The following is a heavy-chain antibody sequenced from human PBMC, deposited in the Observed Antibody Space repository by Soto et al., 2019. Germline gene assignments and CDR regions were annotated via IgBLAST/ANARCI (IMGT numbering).Heavy chain of an antibody. CDR2: ISAYNGNT. CDR3: ARDWRPFDSSGDDAFDI. V-gene: IGHV1-18*01. J-gene: IGHJ3*02. Sequence: QVQLVQSGAEVKKPGASVKVSCKASGYTFTSYGISWVRRAPGQGLEWMGWISAYNGNTNYAQKLQGRVTMTTDTSTSTAYMELRSLRSDDTAVYYCARDWRPFDSSGDDAFDIWGQGTMVTVSS. CDR1: GYTFTSYG. D-gene: IGHD3-22*01.